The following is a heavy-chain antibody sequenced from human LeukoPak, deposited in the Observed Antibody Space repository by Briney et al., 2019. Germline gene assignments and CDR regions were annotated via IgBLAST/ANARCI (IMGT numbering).Heavy chain of an antibody. CDR1: GGSMSSSTNY. CDR2: ISYSERT. V-gene: IGHV4-39*01. J-gene: IGHJ4*02. D-gene: IGHD2-2*01. CDR3: ATTSYYVSDY. Sequence: TSETLSLTCSVSGGSMSSSTNYWGWIRQPPGKGLEWIGCISYSERTYYNPSLKSQVTISEDTSKNQFSLKLSSVTAADTAVYYCATTSYYVSDYWGQGTLVSVSS.